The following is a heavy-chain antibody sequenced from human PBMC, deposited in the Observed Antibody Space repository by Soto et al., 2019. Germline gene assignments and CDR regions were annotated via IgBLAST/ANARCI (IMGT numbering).Heavy chain of an antibody. CDR2: VSPPFRTS. Sequence: QVQLVQSGAEVKKPGSSVKVSCKTSGVSFNNNGIGWVRQAPGHGLEWMGGVSPPFRTSNYARKFQGRIPITADASTGTVYMELSSLTSEDTAQYYCASVLYYGSGSYSPYGMDVWGQGTTVTVSS. V-gene: IGHV1-69*01. CDR3: ASVLYYGSGSYSPYGMDV. D-gene: IGHD3-10*01. J-gene: IGHJ6*02. CDR1: GVSFNNNG.